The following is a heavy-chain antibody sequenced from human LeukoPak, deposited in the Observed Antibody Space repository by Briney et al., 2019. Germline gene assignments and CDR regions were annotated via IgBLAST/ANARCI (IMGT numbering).Heavy chain of an antibody. CDR1: GYTFTSYG. V-gene: IGHV1-18*01. Sequence: ASVKVSCKASGYTFTSYGISWVRQAPGQGLEWMGWISAYNGDTKYALNLQGRVTMTTDTSTSTAYMELRSLRSDDTAVYYCARQLRWDQYYFDYWGQGTLVTVSS. D-gene: IGHD4-23*01. CDR2: ISAYNGDT. CDR3: ARQLRWDQYYFDY. J-gene: IGHJ4*02.